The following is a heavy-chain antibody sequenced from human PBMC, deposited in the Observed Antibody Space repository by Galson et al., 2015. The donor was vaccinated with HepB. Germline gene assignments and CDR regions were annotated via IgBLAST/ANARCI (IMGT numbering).Heavy chain of an antibody. J-gene: IGHJ5*02. CDR2: IKSKTDGETT. D-gene: IGHD2-8*02. Sequence: SLRLSCAASGFTFSRYGIHWVRQAPGMGLEWVGRIKSKTDGETTDYAAPVKGRFTISRDDSKNRPYLQMNSLKTEDTAVYYCTTDVYYSTYWSWLDPWGQGTLVTVSS. CDR3: TTDVYYSTYWSWLDP. V-gene: IGHV3-15*01. CDR1: GFTFSRYG.